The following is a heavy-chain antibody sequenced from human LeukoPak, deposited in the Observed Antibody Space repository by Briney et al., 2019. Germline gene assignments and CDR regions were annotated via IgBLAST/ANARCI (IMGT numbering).Heavy chain of an antibody. CDR1: GFTFSTSW. V-gene: IGHV3-7*03. CDR2: IKKDGSET. J-gene: IGHJ4*02. CDR3: ARGRYSGTTYYFDY. Sequence: GGSLRLSCAASGFTFSTSWMSWVRQVPGKGLEWVTNIKKDGSETYYVDSVKGRFTISRDNAKNSLYLQMNSLRAEDTAMYYCARGRYSGTTYYFDYWGQGTLVTVSS. D-gene: IGHD5-12*01.